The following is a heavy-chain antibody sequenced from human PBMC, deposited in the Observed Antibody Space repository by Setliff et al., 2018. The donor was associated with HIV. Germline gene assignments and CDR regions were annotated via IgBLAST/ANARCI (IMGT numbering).Heavy chain of an antibody. D-gene: IGHD5-18*01. CDR2: IHTSGST. Sequence: SETLSLTCTVSGDSISSGSYYWSWIRQPAGEGLEWIGQIHTSGSTNYNPSLKSRVTISIDTSNNQFSLQLSSVTAADTAVYYCAREDTAVASAFDIWGQGTMVTVSS. CDR1: GDSISSGSYY. CDR3: AREDTAVASAFDI. J-gene: IGHJ3*02. V-gene: IGHV4-61*09.